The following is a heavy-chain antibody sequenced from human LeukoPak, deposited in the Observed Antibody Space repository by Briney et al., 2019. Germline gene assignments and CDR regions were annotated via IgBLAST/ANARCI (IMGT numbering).Heavy chain of an antibody. CDR1: GFTFSSYW. J-gene: IGHJ6*03. CDR3: ARDSSGWYIGYYYYYMDV. V-gene: IGHV3-7*01. D-gene: IGHD6-19*01. Sequence: GGSLRLSCAASGFTFSSYWMSWVRQAPGKGLEWVVNIKQDGSEKYYVDSVKGRFTISRDNAKNSLYLQMNSLRAEDTAVYYCARDSSGWYIGYYYYYMDVWGKGTAVTVSS. CDR2: IKQDGSEK.